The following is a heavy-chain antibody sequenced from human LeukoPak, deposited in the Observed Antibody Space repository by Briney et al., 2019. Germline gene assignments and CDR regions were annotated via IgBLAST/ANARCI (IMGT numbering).Heavy chain of an antibody. D-gene: IGHD2-8*01. Sequence: GGSLRLSCVASGFTFTTYSMNWVRLAPGKGLEWDSSISTTGDFIHYADSVKGRFTISRDNAKNSLYLQMNSLRAEDTAIYYCAGRDCTNGLCQFDYWGQGTLVTVSS. CDR3: AGRDCTNGLCQFDY. CDR2: ISTTGDFI. J-gene: IGHJ4*02. V-gene: IGHV3-21*01. CDR1: GFTFTTYS.